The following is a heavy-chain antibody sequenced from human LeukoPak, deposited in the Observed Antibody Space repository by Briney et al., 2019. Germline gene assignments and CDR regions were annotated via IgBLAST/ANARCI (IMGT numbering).Heavy chain of an antibody. CDR3: ATDSPKDIVLMVYVIDY. Sequence: GGSLRLSCAASGFTFSDYYMSWIRQAPGKGLEWVSYISSSSSTIYYADSVKGRFTISRDNAKNSLYLQMNSLRAEDTAVYYCATDSPKDIVLMVYVIDYWGQGTLVTVSS. J-gene: IGHJ4*02. D-gene: IGHD2-8*01. CDR1: GFTFSDYY. CDR2: ISSSSSTI. V-gene: IGHV3-11*04.